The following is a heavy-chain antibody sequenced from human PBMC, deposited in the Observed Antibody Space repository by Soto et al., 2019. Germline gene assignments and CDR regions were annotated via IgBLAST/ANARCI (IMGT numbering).Heavy chain of an antibody. CDR3: AREGPPVLD. V-gene: IGHV1-18*01. Sequence: QGQLVQSGAEVKKPGASVKVSCKASGYTFTSYGISWVRQAPGQGLEWVGWISAYNGNTHYAKKIQGRVTMTGDTSTSTAYMELSRLRSDDTAVDYCAREGPPVLDWRQGTLVTVSS. CDR1: GYTFTSYG. D-gene: IGHD3-10*02. CDR2: ISAYNGNT. J-gene: IGHJ4*02.